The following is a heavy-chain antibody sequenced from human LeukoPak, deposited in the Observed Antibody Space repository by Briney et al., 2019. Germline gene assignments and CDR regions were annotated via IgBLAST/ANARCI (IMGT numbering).Heavy chain of an antibody. CDR2: IAPADDS. CDR3: ARGGYRSSSTGIDS. D-gene: IGHD6-13*01. Sequence: PGGSLRLSCEASGFTFSTYDMHWVRQAAGQPLEWVSGIAPADDSYYADSVKGRFTISREDAKNSLYLQMNNLTPGDTAVYHCARGGYRSSSTGIDSWGQGTLVIVST. V-gene: IGHV3-13*01. CDR1: GFTFSTYD. J-gene: IGHJ5*01.